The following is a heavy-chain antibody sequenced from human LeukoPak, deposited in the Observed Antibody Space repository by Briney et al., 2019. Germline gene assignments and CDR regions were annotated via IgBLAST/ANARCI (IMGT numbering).Heavy chain of an antibody. V-gene: IGHV1-18*01. CDR1: GYTFTSYG. CDR3: AIYRIAVAVEYYFDY. CDR2: ISAYNGNT. Sequence: ASVKVSCKASGYTFTSYGISWVRQAPGQGFEWMGWISAYNGNTNYAQKLQGRVTMTTDTSTSTAYMELRSLRSDDTAVYYCAIYRIAVAVEYYFDYWGQGTLVTVSS. J-gene: IGHJ4*02. D-gene: IGHD6-19*01.